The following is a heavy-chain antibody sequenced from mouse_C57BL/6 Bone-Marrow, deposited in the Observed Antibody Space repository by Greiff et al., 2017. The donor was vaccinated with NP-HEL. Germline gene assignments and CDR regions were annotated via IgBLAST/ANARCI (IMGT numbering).Heavy chain of an antibody. J-gene: IGHJ4*01. Sequence: DVMLVESGGGLVQPGGSLKLSCAASGFTFSDYYMYWVRQTPEKRLEWVAYISNGGGSTYYPDTVKGRFTISRDNAKNTLYLQMSRLKSEDTAMYYCARYRKDAMDYWGQGTSVTVSS. D-gene: IGHD2-12*01. V-gene: IGHV5-12*01. CDR3: ARYRKDAMDY. CDR2: ISNGGGST. CDR1: GFTFSDYY.